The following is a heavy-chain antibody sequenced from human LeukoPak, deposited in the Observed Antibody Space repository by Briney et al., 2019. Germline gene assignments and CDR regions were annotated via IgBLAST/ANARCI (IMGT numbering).Heavy chain of an antibody. D-gene: IGHD6-6*01. Sequence: SQTLSLTCAVSGGSISSGGYSWSWIRQPPGKGLEWIGYIYHSGSTYYNPSLKSRVTISVDRSKNQFSLKLSSVTAADTAVYYCAGQEYSSSSGYFDYWGQGTLVTVSS. CDR3: AGQEYSSSSGYFDY. CDR2: IYHSGST. V-gene: IGHV4-30-2*02. J-gene: IGHJ4*02. CDR1: GGSISSGGYS.